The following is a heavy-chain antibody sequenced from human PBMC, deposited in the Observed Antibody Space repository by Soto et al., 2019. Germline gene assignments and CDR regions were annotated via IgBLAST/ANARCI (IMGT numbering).Heavy chain of an antibody. CDR3: ARDEVPAANWLDR. CDR1: GYIFIIYG. D-gene: IGHD2-2*01. CDR2: ISGYNGNT. V-gene: IGHV1-18*01. Sequence: ASVKVSCKACGYIFIIYGITWVRQSPGQGLELMGWISGYNGNTKYADKLQGRVTMTTDTSTTTAYMELRSLRSDDTAVYYCARDEVPAANWLDRWGQGXLGTVPS. J-gene: IGHJ5*02.